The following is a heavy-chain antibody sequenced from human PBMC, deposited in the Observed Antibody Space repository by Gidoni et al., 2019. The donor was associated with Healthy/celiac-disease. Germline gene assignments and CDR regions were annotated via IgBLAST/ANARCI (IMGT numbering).Heavy chain of an antibody. CDR1: GGSIRSGDYY. J-gene: IGHJ4*02. CDR2: IYYSGST. CDR3: ARGLEIVGATGDYFDY. V-gene: IGHV4-30-4*01. D-gene: IGHD1-26*01. Sequence: QVQLQESGPGLVKPSQTLSLPCTVSGGSIRSGDYYWSWIRQPPGKGLEWIGYIYYSGSTYYNPSLKSRVTISVDTSKNQFSLKLSSVTAADTAVYYCARGLEIVGATGDYFDYWGQGTLVTVSS.